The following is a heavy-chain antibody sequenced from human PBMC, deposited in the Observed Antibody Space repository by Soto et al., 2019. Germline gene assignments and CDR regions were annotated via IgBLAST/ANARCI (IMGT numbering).Heavy chain of an antibody. J-gene: IGHJ6*02. Sequence: ASVKVSCKASGFTFTSSAVQWVRQARGQRLEWIGWIVVGSGNTNYAQKFQERVTITRDMSTSTAYMELSSLRSEDTAVYYCAAGAYGSGSYYYYYCGMDVWGQGTTVTVSS. CDR1: GFTFTSSA. V-gene: IGHV1-58*01. D-gene: IGHD3-10*01. CDR2: IVVGSGNT. CDR3: AAGAYGSGSYYYYYCGMDV.